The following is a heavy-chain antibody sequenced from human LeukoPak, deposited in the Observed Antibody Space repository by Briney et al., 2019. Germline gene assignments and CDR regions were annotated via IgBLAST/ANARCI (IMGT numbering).Heavy chain of an antibody. J-gene: IGHJ4*02. D-gene: IGHD2-2*01. Sequence: GGSLRLSCAASGFTFSDYSMNWVRQAPGKGLEWVSSISSSSSYIYYADSVKGRFTISRDNAKNSLYLQMNSLRAEDTAVYYCARDRGSASSTSCFFDYWGQGTLVTVSS. CDR2: ISSSSSYI. CDR3: ARDRGSASSTSCFFDY. V-gene: IGHV3-21*01. CDR1: GFTFSDYS.